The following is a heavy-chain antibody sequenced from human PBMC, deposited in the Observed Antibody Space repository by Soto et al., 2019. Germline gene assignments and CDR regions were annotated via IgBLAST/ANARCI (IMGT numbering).Heavy chain of an antibody. Sequence: EVHLLESGGALVQPGGSLRLSCAASGFTFSSCAMGWVRQAPGKGLEWVSDIIDSGGSTYYADAVKGRFTISRDNSKSTLYLQMNSLRAEDTAVYYCGKGRSYYYYYGVNVWGQGTTVTVSS. J-gene: IGHJ6*02. CDR1: GFTFSSCA. CDR3: GKGRSYYYYYGVNV. D-gene: IGHD1-26*01. CDR2: IIDSGGST. V-gene: IGHV3-23*01.